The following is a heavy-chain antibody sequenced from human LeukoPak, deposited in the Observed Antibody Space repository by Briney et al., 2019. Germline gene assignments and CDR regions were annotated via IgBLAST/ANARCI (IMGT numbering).Heavy chain of an antibody. CDR3: ASGGYSYGLDY. V-gene: IGHV3-7*01. CDR1: GFTFSSYW. Sequence: PGGSLRLSCAASGFTFSSYWMSWVRQAPGKGLEWVANIKQDGSEKYYVDSGKGRFTISRDNAKNSLYLQMNSLRAEDTAVYYCASGGYSYGLDYWGQGTLVTVSS. D-gene: IGHD5-18*01. CDR2: IKQDGSEK. J-gene: IGHJ4*02.